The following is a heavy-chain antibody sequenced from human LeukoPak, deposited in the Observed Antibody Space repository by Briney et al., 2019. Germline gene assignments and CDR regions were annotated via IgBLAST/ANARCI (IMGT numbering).Heavy chain of an antibody. V-gene: IGHV4-38-2*02. CDR2: IYHSGTT. CDR1: AYSISNGFL. Sequence: SETLPLTCTVSAYSISNGFLWGWIRQPPGKGLEWIGSIYHSGTTYYNPSLKSRVTMSVDTSNNQFSLKLSSVTAADTAVYYCTRLSHVAGAAKVSWFDPWGQGTLVTVSS. CDR3: TRLSHVAGAAKVSWFDP. J-gene: IGHJ5*02. D-gene: IGHD1-26*01.